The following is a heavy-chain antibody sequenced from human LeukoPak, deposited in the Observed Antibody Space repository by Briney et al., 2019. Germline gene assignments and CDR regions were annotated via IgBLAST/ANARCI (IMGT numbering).Heavy chain of an antibody. Sequence: PGGSLRLSCAASGFTFSNYVMSWVRQAPGKGLEWVSGISGSGGSTYYADSVKGRFTISRDNSKNTLYLQMNSLRAEDTAVYYCAKLLPPTYYYDSSGYYGSDYWGQGTLVTVSS. D-gene: IGHD3-22*01. J-gene: IGHJ4*02. CDR2: ISGSGGST. CDR1: GFTFSNYV. V-gene: IGHV3-23*01. CDR3: AKLLPPTYYYDSSGYYGSDY.